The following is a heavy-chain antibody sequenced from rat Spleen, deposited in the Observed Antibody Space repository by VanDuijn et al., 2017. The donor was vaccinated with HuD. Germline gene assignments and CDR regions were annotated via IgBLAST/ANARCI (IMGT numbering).Heavy chain of an antibody. CDR1: GFTFSDYA. V-gene: IGHV5-17*01. CDR2: IIYDGTTS. CDR3: ARTTYDYFDY. Sequence: EVQLVESGGGLVQPGRSLKLSCAASGFTFSDYAMAWVRQAPKKGLEWVGTIIYDGTTSYYRDSVKGRFTISRDNAESTLYLQVDSLRSEDTATYFCARTTYDYFDYWGQGVMVTVSS. D-gene: IGHD1-11*01. J-gene: IGHJ2*01.